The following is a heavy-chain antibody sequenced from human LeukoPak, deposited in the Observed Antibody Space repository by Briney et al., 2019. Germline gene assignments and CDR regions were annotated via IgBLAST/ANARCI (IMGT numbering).Heavy chain of an antibody. CDR3: ARGTIGLQQLSP. J-gene: IGHJ5*02. CDR1: GGSISSSSYY. V-gene: IGHV4-39*07. D-gene: IGHD6-13*01. CDR2: IYYSGST. Sequence: SETLSLTCTVSGGSISSSSYYWGWIRQPPGKGLEWIGSIYYSGSTYYNPSLKSRVTISVDTSKNQFSLKLSSVTAADTAVYYCARGTIGLQQLSPWGQGTLVTVSS.